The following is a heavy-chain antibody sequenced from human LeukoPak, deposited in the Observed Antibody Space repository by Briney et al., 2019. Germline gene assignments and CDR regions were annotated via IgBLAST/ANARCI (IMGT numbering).Heavy chain of an antibody. CDR2: ISYDGNNK. D-gene: IGHD6-19*01. CDR3: AKDPIAVAGNNYYRMDV. Sequence: GGSLRLSCAASGFNFRHYGMHWVRQAPGKGLEWVAVISYDGNNKYYADSVKGRFTISRDNSKNTLYLQMNSLRAEDTAVYYCAKDPIAVAGNNYYRMDVWGQGTTVSVSS. J-gene: IGHJ6*02. CDR1: GFNFRHYG. V-gene: IGHV3-30*18.